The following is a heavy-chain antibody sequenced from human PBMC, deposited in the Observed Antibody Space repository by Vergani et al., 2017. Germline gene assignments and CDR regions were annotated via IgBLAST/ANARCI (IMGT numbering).Heavy chain of an antibody. V-gene: IGHV1-18*04. CDR1: GYTFTSYG. D-gene: IGHD2-2*02. Sequence: QVQLVQSGAEVKKPGASVKVSCKASGYTFTSYGISWVRQAPGQGLEWMGWISADNGXTNYAQKLQGRVTMTTDTSTSTAYMELRSLRSDDTAVYYCARDPPYCSSTSCYTPSGWFDPWGQGTLVTVSS. CDR2: ISADNGXT. CDR3: ARDPPYCSSTSCYTPSGWFDP. J-gene: IGHJ5*02.